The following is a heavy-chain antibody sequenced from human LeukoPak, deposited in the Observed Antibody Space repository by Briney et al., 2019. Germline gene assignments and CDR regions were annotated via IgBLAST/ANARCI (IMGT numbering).Heavy chain of an antibody. J-gene: IGHJ4*02. CDR1: GFTFSSHS. D-gene: IGHD3-16*01. Sequence: GGSLRLSCAASGFTFSSHSMNWVRQAPGKGLEWVSSISSSSSYIYYADSVKGRFTISRDNAKKSLNLQMNSLRAEDTAVYSCVRGRHNYGYDFDYWGQGTLVTVSS. CDR2: ISSSSSYI. CDR3: VRGRHNYGYDFDY. V-gene: IGHV3-21*01.